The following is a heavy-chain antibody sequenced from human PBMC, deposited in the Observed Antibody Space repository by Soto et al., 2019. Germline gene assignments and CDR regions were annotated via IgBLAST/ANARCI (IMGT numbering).Heavy chain of an antibody. CDR1: GFTFYDYA. J-gene: IGHJ5*01. V-gene: IGHV3-43D*04. Sequence: EVQLVESGGVVVQPGGSLRLSCAASGFTFYDYAMHWVRQAPGKGLGWVSLISWDGTRSYYADSVKGRFIISRDNSKASLSLLMTSLGTEDSGLYYCAKDVCSAATTACWTRLDSWGQGTQVTVSA. CDR3: AKDVCSAATTACWTRLDS. CDR2: ISWDGTRS. D-gene: IGHD2-15*01.